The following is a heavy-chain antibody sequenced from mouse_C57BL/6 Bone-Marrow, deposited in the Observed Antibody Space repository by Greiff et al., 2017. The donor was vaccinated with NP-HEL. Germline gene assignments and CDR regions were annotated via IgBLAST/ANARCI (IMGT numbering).Heavy chain of an antibody. CDR3: ARRGSTVYYAMDY. CDR2: INPNNGGT. J-gene: IGHJ4*01. D-gene: IGHD1-1*01. V-gene: IGHV1-22*01. CDR1: GYTFTDYN. Sequence: VQLQQSGPELVKPGATVKMSCKASGYTFTDYNMHWVKQSHGKSLEWIGYINPNNGGTSYNQKFKGKATLTVNKSSSTAYMELRSLTSEDSAVYYCARRGSTVYYAMDYWGQGTSVTVSS.